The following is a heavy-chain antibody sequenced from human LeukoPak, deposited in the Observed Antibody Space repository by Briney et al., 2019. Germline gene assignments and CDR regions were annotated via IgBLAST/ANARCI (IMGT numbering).Heavy chain of an antibody. CDR3: ARAPSYDSSGYQREFDY. Sequence: PSETLSLTCTVSGGSISSSTFYWGWIRQPPGKGLEWIGSLYYSGSTYYNPSLKSRVTISVDTSKNQFSLKLSSVTAADTAVYYCARAPSYDSSGYQREFDYWGQGTLVTVSS. CDR2: LYYSGST. D-gene: IGHD3-22*01. J-gene: IGHJ4*02. V-gene: IGHV4-39*01. CDR1: GGSISSSTFY.